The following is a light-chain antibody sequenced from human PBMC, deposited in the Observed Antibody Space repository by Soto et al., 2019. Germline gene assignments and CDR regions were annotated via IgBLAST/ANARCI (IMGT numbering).Light chain of an antibody. CDR2: KAS. Sequence: DIQMTQSPSTLSASVGDRVTITCRASQSISSWLAWYQQKPGKAPKLLIYKASSLESGVPSRFSGSGSVTEFTHTISILQPDDFATYYCQQYNSYTLWTFGQGNKVEIK. CDR3: QQYNSYTLWT. CDR1: QSISSW. J-gene: IGKJ1*01. V-gene: IGKV1-5*03.